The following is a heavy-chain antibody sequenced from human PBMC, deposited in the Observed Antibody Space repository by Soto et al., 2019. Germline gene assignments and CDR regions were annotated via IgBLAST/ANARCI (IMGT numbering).Heavy chain of an antibody. CDR1: GFTFSNYW. V-gene: IGHV3-74*01. Sequence: EVQLVDSGGGLVQPGGSLRLSCAGSGFTFSNYWMHWVRQAPGKGLEWVSRIDHDGPTDYADSVRGRFTISRDNADNTLYLQMNSLRPEDTAVYYCVRDSHGDYWGQGTLVTVSS. CDR3: VRDSHGDY. CDR2: IDHDGPT. J-gene: IGHJ4*02.